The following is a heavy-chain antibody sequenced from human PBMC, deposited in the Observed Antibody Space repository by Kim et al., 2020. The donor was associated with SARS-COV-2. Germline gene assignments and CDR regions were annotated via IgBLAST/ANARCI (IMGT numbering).Heavy chain of an antibody. V-gene: IGHV3-64D*09. CDR1: GFTFSSYA. D-gene: IGHD3-10*01. CDR2: ISSNGVST. J-gene: IGHJ4*02. CDR3: VKVGLLWFGELLYFDY. Sequence: GGSLRLSCSASGFTFSSYAMHWVRQAPGKGLEYVSAISSNGVSTYYADSVKGRFTISRDNSKNTLYLQMSSLRAEDTAVYYCVKVGLLWFGELLYFDYWGQGTLVTVSS.